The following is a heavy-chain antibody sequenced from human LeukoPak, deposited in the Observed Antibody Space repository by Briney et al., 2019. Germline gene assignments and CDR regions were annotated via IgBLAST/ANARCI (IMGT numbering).Heavy chain of an antibody. D-gene: IGHD3-22*01. Sequence: PSETLSLTCTVSGGSISSGDYYWRWIRQPPGKGLEWIGYIYYSGSTYYNPSLKSRVTISVDTSKNQFSLKLSSVTAADTAVYYCAREAHDSSGSSEYYFDYWGQGTLVTVSS. CDR1: GGSISSGDYY. CDR3: AREAHDSSGSSEYYFDY. V-gene: IGHV4-30-4*01. CDR2: IYYSGST. J-gene: IGHJ4*02.